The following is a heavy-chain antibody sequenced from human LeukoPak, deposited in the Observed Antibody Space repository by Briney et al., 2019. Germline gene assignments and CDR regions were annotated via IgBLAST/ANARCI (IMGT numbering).Heavy chain of an antibody. CDR1: GGSISSYY. V-gene: IGHV4-59*01. Sequence: SETLSLTCTVSGGSISSYYWSWIRQPPGKGLEWIGYIYYSGSTNYNPSLKSRVTISVDTSKNQFSLKLSSVTAADTAVYYCARDYAYWGQGTLVTVSS. CDR3: ARDYAY. D-gene: IGHD3-16*01. CDR2: IYYSGST. J-gene: IGHJ4*02.